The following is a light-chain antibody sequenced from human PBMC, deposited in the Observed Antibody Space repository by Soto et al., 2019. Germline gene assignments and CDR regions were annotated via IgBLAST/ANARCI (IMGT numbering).Light chain of an antibody. CDR3: QLYGISPH. CDR2: GAS. J-gene: IGKJ5*01. Sequence: ILFTQSPGTLSLPPGERATLSCRASQSVSSSYLAWYQQKPGQAPRLLIYGASSTATGIPDRLSGSGSGTDFTLTISRLEPEYSAVYYCQLYGISPHFGQGTRLEIK. CDR1: QSVSSSY. V-gene: IGKV3-20*01.